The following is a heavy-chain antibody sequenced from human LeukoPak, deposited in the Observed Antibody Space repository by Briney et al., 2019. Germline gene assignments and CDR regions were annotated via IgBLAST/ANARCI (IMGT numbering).Heavy chain of an antibody. V-gene: IGHV1-46*01. Sequence: ASVKVSCKASGYTFTGYYMHWARQAPGQGLEWMGIINPSGGSTSYAQKFQGRVTMTRDMSTSTVYMELSSLRSEDTAVYYCARDPYTGGYSSGWYVDYFDYWGQGTLVTVSS. CDR1: GYTFTGYY. CDR2: INPSGGST. J-gene: IGHJ4*02. D-gene: IGHD6-19*01. CDR3: ARDPYTGGYSSGWYVDYFDY.